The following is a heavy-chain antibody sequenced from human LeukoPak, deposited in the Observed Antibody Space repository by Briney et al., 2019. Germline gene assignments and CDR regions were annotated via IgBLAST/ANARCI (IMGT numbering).Heavy chain of an antibody. CDR3: ARDRGPTDRGAFDI. J-gene: IGHJ3*02. D-gene: IGHD2-21*02. CDR2: IKQDGSEE. V-gene: IGHV3-7*01. CDR1: GFTFSSYW. Sequence: PGGSLRLSCAASGFTFSSYWMSWVRQAPGKGLEWVANIKQDGSEEYYVDSVKGRFTISRDNAKNSLYLQMNSLRAEDTAVYYCARDRGPTDRGAFDIWGQGTMVTVSS.